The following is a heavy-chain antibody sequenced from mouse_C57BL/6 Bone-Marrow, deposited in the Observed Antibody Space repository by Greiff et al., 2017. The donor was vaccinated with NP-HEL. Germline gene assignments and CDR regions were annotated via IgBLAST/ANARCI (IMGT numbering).Heavy chain of an antibody. V-gene: IGHV1-81*01. Sequence: VQLQESGAELARPGASVKLSCKASGYTFTSYGISWVKQRTGQGLEWIGEIYPRRGNTSYNEKFKGKATLTADKSSSTAYMELRSLTSEDSAVYFCAREDDYYGSGFDYWGQGTTLTVSS. D-gene: IGHD1-1*01. CDR3: AREDDYYGSGFDY. J-gene: IGHJ2*01. CDR1: GYTFTSYG. CDR2: IYPRRGNT.